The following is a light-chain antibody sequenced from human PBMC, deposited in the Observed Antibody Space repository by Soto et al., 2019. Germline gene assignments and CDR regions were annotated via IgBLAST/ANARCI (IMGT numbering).Light chain of an antibody. J-gene: IGKJ1*01. V-gene: IGKV3-15*01. CDR3: QQYNNWPPGT. Sequence: EIVMTQSPATLSVSPGESATLSCRASQSVSSNLAWYQQKPGQAPRLLIYGASTRATGIPARFSGSGSGTELTLTISSLQSEDFAAYYCQQYNNWPPGTFGQGTKVDIK. CDR1: QSVSSN. CDR2: GAS.